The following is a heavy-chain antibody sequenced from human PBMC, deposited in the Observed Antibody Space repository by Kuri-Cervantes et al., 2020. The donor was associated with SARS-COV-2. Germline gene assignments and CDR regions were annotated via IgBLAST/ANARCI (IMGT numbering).Heavy chain of an antibody. J-gene: IGHJ4*02. Sequence: GGSLRLSCAASGFILSSYGMHWVRQAPGKGLEWVAVISYDGSNKYYADSVKGRFTISRDNSKNTLYLQMNSLRAEDTAVYYCVRDGDHWNFDYWGQGTLVTVSS. CDR1: GFILSSYG. CDR3: VRDGDHWNFDY. V-gene: IGHV3-30*03. D-gene: IGHD1-1*01. CDR2: ISYDGSNK.